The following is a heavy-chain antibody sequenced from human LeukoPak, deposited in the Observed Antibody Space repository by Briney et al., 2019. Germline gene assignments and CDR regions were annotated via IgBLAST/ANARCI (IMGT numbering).Heavy chain of an antibody. D-gene: IGHD3-22*01. CDR3: AREGNYYDSSGYRLYYFDY. J-gene: IGHJ4*02. V-gene: IGHV3-30*04. CDR1: GFTFNSYT. CDR2: ISYDGSNK. Sequence: GGSLRLSCEASGFTFNSYTMNWVRQSPGKGLEWVAVISYDGSNKYYADSVKGRFTISRDNSKNTLYLQMNSLRAEDTAVYYCAREGNYYDSSGYRLYYFDYWGQGTLVTVSS.